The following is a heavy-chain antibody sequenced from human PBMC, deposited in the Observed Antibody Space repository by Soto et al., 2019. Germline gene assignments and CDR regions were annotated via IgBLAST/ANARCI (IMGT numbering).Heavy chain of an antibody. CDR3: TRLDSTGGHSFQH. CDR1: GYTFTSYA. Sequence: QVQLVQSGAEVKKPGASVKVSCKASGYTFTSYALSWVRQAPGQGLEWMGWISAYNGNTNYTQKLQGRLTLTTETSTTTAYMELRNLRSDDTAVYYCTRLDSTGGHSFQHWGQGTLVTVSS. CDR2: ISAYNGNT. J-gene: IGHJ1*01. D-gene: IGHD2-8*02. V-gene: IGHV1-18*04.